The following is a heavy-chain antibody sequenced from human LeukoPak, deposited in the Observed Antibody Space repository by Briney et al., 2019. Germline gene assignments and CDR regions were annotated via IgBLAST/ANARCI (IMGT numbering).Heavy chain of an antibody. J-gene: IGHJ4*02. V-gene: IGHV4-59*01. CDR1: GGSISSYY. CDR2: FYDTGRT. CDR3: ATGGSGSYHDY. D-gene: IGHD3-10*01. Sequence: PSETLSLTCTVSGGSISSYYWSWIRQPPGKGLESIGCFYDTGRTNYNPSLKSRVTISVDTSKNQVSLQLTSVTAADTAVYFCATGGSGSYHDYWGQGTLVTVSS.